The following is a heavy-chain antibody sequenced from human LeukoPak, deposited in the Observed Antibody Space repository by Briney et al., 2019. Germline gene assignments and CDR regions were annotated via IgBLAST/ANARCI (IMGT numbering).Heavy chain of an antibody. CDR1: GGSITSNW. V-gene: IGHV4/OR15-8*01. CDR3: ARDYCSSTSCYAGDAFDI. D-gene: IGHD2-2*01. Sequence: PSETLSLTCGVSGGSITSNWWTWVRQPPGKGLEWIGEIYHTEKTNYNPSLKSRVTISVDTSKNQFSLKLSSVTAADTAVYYCARDYCSSTSCYAGDAFDIWGQGTMVTVSS. J-gene: IGHJ3*02. CDR2: IYHTEKT.